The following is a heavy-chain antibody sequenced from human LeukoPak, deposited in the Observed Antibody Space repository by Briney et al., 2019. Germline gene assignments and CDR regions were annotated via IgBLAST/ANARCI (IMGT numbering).Heavy chain of an antibody. CDR2: IYYSGST. CDR3: ARSAVGTTVDY. CDR1: GGSISSYY. V-gene: IGHV4-59*01. J-gene: IGHJ4*02. Sequence: SETLSLTCTVSGGSISSYYWSWIRQPPGKGLEWIGHIYYSGSTNYNPSLKSRVTMSVDTSKNQFSLKLSSVTAADTAVYYCARSAVGTTVDYWGQGTLVTVSS. D-gene: IGHD1-26*01.